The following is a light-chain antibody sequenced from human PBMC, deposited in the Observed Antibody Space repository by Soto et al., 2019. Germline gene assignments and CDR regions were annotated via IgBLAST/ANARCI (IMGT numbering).Light chain of an antibody. V-gene: IGKV3-20*01. J-gene: IGKJ4*01. CDR2: RAS. CDR3: QQYGSSPLT. Sequence: EIVLTQSPGTLSLSPGERTTLSCRASQSVGNNYLAWYQQKAGQPPKVLIYRASIRATGIPDRFTGSGSGTDFTLTISRLEPEDFAVYYCQQYGSSPLTFGGGTKVDIK. CDR1: QSVGNNY.